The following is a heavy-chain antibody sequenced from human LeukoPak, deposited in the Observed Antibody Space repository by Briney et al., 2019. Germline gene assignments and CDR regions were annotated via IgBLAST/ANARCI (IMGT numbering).Heavy chain of an antibody. J-gene: IGHJ5*02. V-gene: IGHV4-59*01. D-gene: IGHD3-9*01. CDR3: AGGSHYDILTPPANWFDP. CDR1: GGSISSYY. CDR2: IYYSGST. Sequence: PPETPSLTCTVSGGSISSYYWSWIRQPPGKGLEWIGYIYYSGSTNYNPSLKSRVTISVDTSKNQFSLKLSSVTAADTAVYYCAGGSHYDILTPPANWFDPWGQGPLVIVT.